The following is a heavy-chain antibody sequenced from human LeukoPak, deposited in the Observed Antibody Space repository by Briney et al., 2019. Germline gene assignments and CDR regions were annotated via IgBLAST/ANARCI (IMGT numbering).Heavy chain of an antibody. CDR3: TTSLPLRYFDWLLYVSDY. CDR1: GFTFSDYS. D-gene: IGHD3-9*01. CDR2: IKSKTDGGTT. J-gene: IGHJ4*02. V-gene: IGHV3-15*01. Sequence: GGSLRLSCAASGFTFSDYSMTWIRQAPGKGLEWVGRIKSKTDGGTTDYAAPVKGRFTISRDDSKNTLYLQMNSLKTEDTAVYYCTTSLPLRYFDWLLYVSDYWGQGTLVTVSS.